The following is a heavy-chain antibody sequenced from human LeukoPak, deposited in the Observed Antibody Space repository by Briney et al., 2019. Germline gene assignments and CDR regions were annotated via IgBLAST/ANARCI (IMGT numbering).Heavy chain of an antibody. Sequence: SVKVSCKASGGTFSSYAISWVRQAPGQGLEWMGRIIPILGIANYAQKFQGRVTITADKSTSTAYMELSSLRSEDTAVYYCARVMSSGYLSWFDPWGQGTLVTVSS. J-gene: IGHJ5*02. CDR2: IIPILGIA. V-gene: IGHV1-69*04. CDR1: GGTFSSYA. CDR3: ARVMSSGYLSWFDP. D-gene: IGHD6-19*01.